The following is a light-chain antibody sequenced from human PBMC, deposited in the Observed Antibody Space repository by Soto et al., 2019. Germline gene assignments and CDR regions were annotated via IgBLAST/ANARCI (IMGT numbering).Light chain of an antibody. CDR1: SSNIGAGYD. Sequence: QSVLTQPPSVSGAPGQSVTISCTGSSSNIGAGYDVHWYQQLPGTAPKLLIFGNSDRPSGVPDRFSGSKSGTSASLAITGLQAEDEADYYCQSYDTSLSDSYVFGTGTKVTVL. CDR3: QSYDTSLSDSYV. J-gene: IGLJ1*01. V-gene: IGLV1-40*01. CDR2: GNS.